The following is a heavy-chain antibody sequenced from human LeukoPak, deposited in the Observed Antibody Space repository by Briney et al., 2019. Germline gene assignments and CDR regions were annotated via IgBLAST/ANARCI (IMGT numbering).Heavy chain of an antibody. D-gene: IGHD3-3*01. CDR2: IYYSGST. CDR1: DYSISSGYY. J-gene: IGHJ4*02. CDR3: AGYYDFWSGYYKAGVY. V-gene: IGHV4-38-2*02. Sequence: SETVSLTCSVSDYSISSGYYWGWIRQPPGKGLEWIGSIYYSGSTYYNPSLKSRVTISVDTSKNQFSLKLSSVTAADTAVYYCAGYYDFWSGYYKAGVYWGQGTLVTVSS.